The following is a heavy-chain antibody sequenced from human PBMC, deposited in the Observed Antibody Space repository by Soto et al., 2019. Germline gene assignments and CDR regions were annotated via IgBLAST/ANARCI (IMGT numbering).Heavy chain of an antibody. J-gene: IGHJ4*02. CDR2: ISSSSSYI. V-gene: IGHV3-21*01. CDR3: ASGWLVLDYFDY. D-gene: IGHD6-19*01. Sequence: GGSLRLSCAASGFTFSSYSMNWVRQAPGKGLEWVSSISSSSSYIYYADSVKGRFTISRDNAKNSLYLQMNSLRAEDTAVYYCASGWLVLDYFDYWGQGTLVTVSS. CDR1: GFTFSSYS.